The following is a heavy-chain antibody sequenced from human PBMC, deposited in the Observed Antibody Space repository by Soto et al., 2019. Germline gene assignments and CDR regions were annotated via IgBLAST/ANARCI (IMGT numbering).Heavy chain of an antibody. J-gene: IGHJ6*03. CDR1: GGTFSSYT. CDR2: IIPILGIA. Sequence: SVKVSCKASGGTFSSYTISWVRQAPGQGLEWMGRIIPILGIANYAQKFQGRVTITADKSTSTAYMELSSLRSEDTAVYYCARDHGGRSDYYNYMDVWGKGSTVTVSS. CDR3: ARDHGGRSDYYNYMDV. D-gene: IGHD2-15*01. V-gene: IGHV1-69*04.